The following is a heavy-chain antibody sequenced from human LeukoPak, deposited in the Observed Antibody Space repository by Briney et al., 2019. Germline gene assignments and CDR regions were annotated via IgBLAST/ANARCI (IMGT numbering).Heavy chain of an antibody. CDR1: GFAVSSNY. Sequence: GGSLRLSCAASGFAVSSNYMSWVRQAPGKGLEWVSFIYSGGSTYFADSVKGRFTISRDNSKNTLYLQINSLRAEDTAVYYCARVPTGGYYFDYWGQGTLVTVSS. V-gene: IGHV3-66*01. D-gene: IGHD1-1*01. CDR2: IYSGGST. CDR3: ARVPTGGYYFDY. J-gene: IGHJ4*02.